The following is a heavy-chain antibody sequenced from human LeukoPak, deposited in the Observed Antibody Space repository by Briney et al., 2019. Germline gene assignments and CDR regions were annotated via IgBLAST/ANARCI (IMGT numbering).Heavy chain of an antibody. D-gene: IGHD3-3*01. CDR2: IYTSGST. CDR1: GGSISSGSYY. Sequence: SETLSLTCTVSGGSISSGSYYWSWIRQPAGKGLEWIGRIYTSGSTNYNPSLKSRVTISVDTSKNQFSLKLSSVTAADTAVYYCASSEGDFWSGYFLDWGQGTPVTVSS. V-gene: IGHV4-61*02. J-gene: IGHJ4*02. CDR3: ASSEGDFWSGYFLD.